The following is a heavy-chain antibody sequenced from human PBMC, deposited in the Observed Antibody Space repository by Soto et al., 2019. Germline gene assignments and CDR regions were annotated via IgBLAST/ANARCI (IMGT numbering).Heavy chain of an antibody. V-gene: IGHV3-21*02. D-gene: IGHD3-22*01. J-gene: IGHJ4*02. CDR1: GFTFSLYS. CDR3: VRARATDSRPDY. Sequence: EVQLVESGGGLVKPGGSLRLSCVTSGFTFSLYSMIWVRQAPGKGLEWVSSISSSSSYIYYADSLKGRFTISRDNPKNSLYVQMDSLRGDDTAIYYCVRARATDSRPDYWGQGTLVTVSP. CDR2: ISSSSSYI.